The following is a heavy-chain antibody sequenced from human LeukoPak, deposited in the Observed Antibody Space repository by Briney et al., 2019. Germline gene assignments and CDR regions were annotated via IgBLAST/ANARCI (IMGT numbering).Heavy chain of an antibody. CDR1: GFTFSSYA. Sequence: GGSLRLSCAASGFTFSSYAMHWVRQAPGKGLEWVAVISYDGSNKYYADSVKGRFTISRDNSKNTLYLQMNSLRAEDTAVYYCASSGLLLIQYMDVWGKGTTVTVSS. V-gene: IGHV3-30*01. J-gene: IGHJ6*03. CDR3: ASSGLLLIQYMDV. D-gene: IGHD2-15*01. CDR2: ISYDGSNK.